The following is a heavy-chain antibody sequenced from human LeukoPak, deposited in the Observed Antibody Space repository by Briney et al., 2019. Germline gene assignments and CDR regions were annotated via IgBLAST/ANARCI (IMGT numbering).Heavy chain of an antibody. CDR3: ARVYDYVWGSYRYYFDY. D-gene: IGHD3-16*02. CDR1: GYTFTSYG. V-gene: IGHV1-18*01. J-gene: IGHJ4*02. CDR2: ISAYNGNT. Sequence: ASVKVSCKASGYTFTSYGISWVRQAPGQGLEWMGWISAYNGNTNYAQKLQGRVTMITDTSTSTAYMELRSLRSDDTAVYYCARVYDYVWGSYRYYFDYWGQGTLVTVSS.